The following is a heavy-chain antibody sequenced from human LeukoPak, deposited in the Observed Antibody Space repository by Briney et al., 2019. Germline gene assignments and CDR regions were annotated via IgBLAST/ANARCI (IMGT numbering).Heavy chain of an antibody. Sequence: PGGSLRLSCAASGFTFSSHSMNWVRQAPGKGLEWVSYISSSSSTIYYADSVKGRFTISRDNAKNSLYLQMNSLRAEDTAVYYCARNRPPYYYDSSGYCFDYWGQGTLVTVSS. CDR2: ISSSSSTI. J-gene: IGHJ4*02. CDR3: ARNRPPYYYDSSGYCFDY. CDR1: GFTFSSHS. V-gene: IGHV3-48*01. D-gene: IGHD3-22*01.